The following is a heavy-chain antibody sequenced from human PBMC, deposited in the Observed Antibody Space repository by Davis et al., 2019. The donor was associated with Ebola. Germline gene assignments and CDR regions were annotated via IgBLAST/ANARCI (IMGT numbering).Heavy chain of an antibody. J-gene: IGHJ2*01. CDR1: GFTFSSYS. V-gene: IGHV3-21*04. CDR3: AKDQWEDDYWYFDH. CDR2: ISSSSSYI. Sequence: GESLKISCAASGFTFSSYSMNWVRQAPGKGLEWVSSISSSSSYIYYADSVKGRFTISRDNAKNSLYLQMNSPRAEDTAVYYCAKDQWEDDYWYFDHWGRGTLVTVSS. D-gene: IGHD1-26*01.